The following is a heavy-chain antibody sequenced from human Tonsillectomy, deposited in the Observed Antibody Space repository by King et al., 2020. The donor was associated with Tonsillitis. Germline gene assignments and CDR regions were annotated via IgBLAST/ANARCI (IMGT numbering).Heavy chain of an antibody. D-gene: IGHD5-18*01. Sequence: VQLVESGGGLVQPGGSLRLSCAASGFTFSNYAMNWVRQAPGKGLEWVSTFSGSGGSTFYADSVQGRFTISRDNSKNTLYLRMNSLTAEDTSVYFCAKSSFSYGVTDFDYWGQGTLVTVSS. J-gene: IGHJ4*02. V-gene: IGHV3-23*04. CDR2: FSGSGGST. CDR3: AKSSFSYGVTDFDY. CDR1: GFTFSNYA.